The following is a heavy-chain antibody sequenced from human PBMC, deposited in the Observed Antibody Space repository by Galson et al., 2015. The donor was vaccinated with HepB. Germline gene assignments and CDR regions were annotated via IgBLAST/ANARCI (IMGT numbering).Heavy chain of an antibody. J-gene: IGHJ6*02. CDR3: ARAAGATLPRDLGMDV. V-gene: IGHV1-18*04. D-gene: IGHD1-26*01. CDR1: GYTFTSYG. Sequence: SVKVSCKASGYTFTSYGISWVRQAPGQGLEWMGWISAYNGNTNYAQKLQGRVTMTTDTSTSTAYMELRSLRSDDTAVYYCARAAGATLPRDLGMDVWGQGTTVTVSS. CDR2: ISAYNGNT.